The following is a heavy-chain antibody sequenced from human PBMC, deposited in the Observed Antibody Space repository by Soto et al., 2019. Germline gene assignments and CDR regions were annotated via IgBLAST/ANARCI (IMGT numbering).Heavy chain of an antibody. CDR1: GYTFTSYD. CDR3: AREIAAAGYYYGMDV. D-gene: IGHD6-13*01. Sequence: QVQLVQSGAEVKKPGASVKVSCKASGYTFTSYDINWVRQATGQGLEWMGWMNPNSGNTGYAQKFQGRVTMTRNTSISTAYMDLSGLRSEDTAVYYCAREIAAAGYYYGMDVWGQGTTVTVSS. CDR2: MNPNSGNT. J-gene: IGHJ6*02. V-gene: IGHV1-8*01.